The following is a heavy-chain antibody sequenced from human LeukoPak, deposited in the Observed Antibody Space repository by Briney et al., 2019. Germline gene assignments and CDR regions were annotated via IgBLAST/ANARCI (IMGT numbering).Heavy chain of an antibody. V-gene: IGHV3-23*01. J-gene: IGHJ4*02. Sequence: PGGSLRLSCAASGFTFSSYSMNWVRQAPGKGPEWVSAISGDGGTYYADSVKGRFTISRDNSKNTLYLQMNSLGGEDTALYYCARYCGAASCYSGFDYWGQGTLVTVAS. CDR3: ARYCGAASCYSGFDY. CDR2: ISGDGGT. CDR1: GFTFSSYS. D-gene: IGHD2-15*01.